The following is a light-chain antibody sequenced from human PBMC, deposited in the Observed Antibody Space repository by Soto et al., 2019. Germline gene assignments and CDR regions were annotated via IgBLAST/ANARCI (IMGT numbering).Light chain of an antibody. Sequence: QSVLTQPASVSGSPGQSIAISCTGTSSDVGGYNYVSWYQQLPGKAPKLLISEVSNRPSGVSHRFSGSKSGNTASLTISGLQAGDEADYYCSSYRTGGPFVFGTGTKLTVL. J-gene: IGLJ1*01. CDR3: SSYRTGGPFV. CDR2: EVS. V-gene: IGLV2-14*01. CDR1: SSDVGGYNY.